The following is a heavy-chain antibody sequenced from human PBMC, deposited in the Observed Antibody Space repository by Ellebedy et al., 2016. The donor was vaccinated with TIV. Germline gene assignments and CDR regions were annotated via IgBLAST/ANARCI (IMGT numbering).Heavy chain of an antibody. CDR3: ARGDNYYYESSGYYYNY. Sequence: ASVKVSCKASGYTFTSYFLYWVRQAPGQGLEWMGLINPTSGNSNYAQKFQGRVTVTRDTSTSTVYMELSSLRSEDTAVYYCARGDNYYYESSGYYYNYWGQGTLVTVSS. J-gene: IGHJ4*02. CDR1: GYTFTSYF. CDR2: INPTSGNS. V-gene: IGHV1-46*01. D-gene: IGHD3-22*01.